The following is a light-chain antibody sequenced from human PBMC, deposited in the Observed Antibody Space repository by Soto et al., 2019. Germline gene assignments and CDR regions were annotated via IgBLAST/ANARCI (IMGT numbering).Light chain of an antibody. Sequence: QSVLTQPPSVSGAPGQRVTISCTGSDSNLGAGYDVHWYQQLPGTAPKRLIYGNTIRPSGVPDRFSGSKSGTSASLAIAGLQAEDEGDYYRQSYDSSLSGLYVFGTGTKLTVL. CDR2: GNT. J-gene: IGLJ1*01. CDR1: DSNLGAGYD. CDR3: QSYDSSLSGLYV. V-gene: IGLV1-40*01.